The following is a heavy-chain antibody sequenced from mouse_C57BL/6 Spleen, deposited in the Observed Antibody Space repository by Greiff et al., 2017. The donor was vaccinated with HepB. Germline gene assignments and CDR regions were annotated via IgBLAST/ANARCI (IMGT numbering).Heavy chain of an antibody. V-gene: IGHV5-17*01. CDR3: ARGTPKYYGSSHWYFDV. CDR2: ISSGSSTI. Sequence: EVHLVESGGGLVKPGGSLKLSCAASGFTFSDYGMHWVRQAPEKGLEWVAYISSGSSTIYYADTVKGRFTFSRDNAKNTLFLQMTSLRSEDTAMYYCARGTPKYYGSSHWYFDVWGTGTTVTVSS. J-gene: IGHJ1*03. CDR1: GFTFSDYG. D-gene: IGHD1-1*01.